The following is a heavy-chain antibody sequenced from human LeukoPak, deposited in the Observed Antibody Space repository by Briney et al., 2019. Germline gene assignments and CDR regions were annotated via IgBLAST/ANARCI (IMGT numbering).Heavy chain of an antibody. J-gene: IGHJ4*02. CDR2: ISGSGGST. Sequence: GGSLRLSCAASGFTFSSYAMRWVRQAPGKGLEWVSAISGSGGSTYYADSVKGRFTISRDNSKNTLYLQMNSLRAEDTAVYYCAKDSNYYGSGSYYSYFDYWGQGTLVTVSS. V-gene: IGHV3-23*01. CDR3: AKDSNYYGSGSYYSYFDY. D-gene: IGHD3-10*01. CDR1: GFTFSSYA.